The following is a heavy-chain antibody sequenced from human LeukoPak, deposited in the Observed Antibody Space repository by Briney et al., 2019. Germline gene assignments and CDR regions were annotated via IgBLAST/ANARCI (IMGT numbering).Heavy chain of an antibody. J-gene: IGHJ4*02. Sequence: SETLSLTCTVSGGSISSSSYYWSWIRQPPGKGLEWIGYIYYSGSTYYNPSPKSRVTISVDTSKNQFSLKLSSVTAADTAVYYCARVGSVYCSSTSCFDYWGQGTLVTVSS. CDR1: GGSISSSSYY. D-gene: IGHD2-2*01. CDR3: ARVGSVYCSSTSCFDY. V-gene: IGHV4-30-4*08. CDR2: IYYSGST.